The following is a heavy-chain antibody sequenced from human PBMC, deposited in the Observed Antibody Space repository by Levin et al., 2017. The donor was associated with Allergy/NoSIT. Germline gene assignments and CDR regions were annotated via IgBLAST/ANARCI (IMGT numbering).Heavy chain of an antibody. D-gene: IGHD3-10*01. CDR3: ARRATMVQGVRYFDY. CDR1: GFSFSNYW. Sequence: GGSLRLSCAASGFSFSNYWMSWVRQAPGKGLEWVANIKQDGSEKYYVDSVKGRFTISRDNAKNSLYLQMNSLRAEDTAVYYCARRATMVQGVRYFDYWGQGTLVTVSS. J-gene: IGHJ4*02. CDR2: IKQDGSEK. V-gene: IGHV3-7*01.